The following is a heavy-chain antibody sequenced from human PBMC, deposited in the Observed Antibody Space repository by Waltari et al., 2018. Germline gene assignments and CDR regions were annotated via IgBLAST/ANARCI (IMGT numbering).Heavy chain of an antibody. CDR3: ARVTPHFWSGYPSYYYYGMDV. CDR2: IIPILGTA. D-gene: IGHD3-3*02. J-gene: IGHJ6*02. CDR1: GVTFSSYA. Sequence: QVQLVQSGAEVKKPGSSVKVYCKASGVTFSSYAISWVRQAPGPGLEWMGWIIPILGTANYAQKFQGRVTITADESTSTAYMERSSLRSEDTAVYYCARVTPHFWSGYPSYYYYGMDVWGQGTTVTVSS. V-gene: IGHV1-69*01.